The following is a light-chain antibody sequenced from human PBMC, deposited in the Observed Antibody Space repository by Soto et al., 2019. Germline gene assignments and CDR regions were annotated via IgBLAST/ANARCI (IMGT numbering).Light chain of an antibody. CDR3: QQYGTSPIT. V-gene: IGKV3-20*01. CDR2: GAS. J-gene: IGKJ5*01. Sequence: VVLTQSPGSLSLSPGERATLSCRASQSVISSYLTWYQQKPGQAPRLLIYGASSRATDIPDRFSGSGSGTDFTLTISRLEPEDFAVYYCQQYGTSPITFGQGRLPAIK. CDR1: QSVISSY.